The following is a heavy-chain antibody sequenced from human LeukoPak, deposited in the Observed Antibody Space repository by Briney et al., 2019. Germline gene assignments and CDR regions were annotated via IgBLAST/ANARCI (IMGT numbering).Heavy chain of an antibody. CDR3: AGAHPTYYHDSSGSFYFDY. J-gene: IGHJ4*02. Sequence: PGGSLRLSYAASGFTFSSYWMSWVRQAPGKGLEWVANIKQDGSEKYYVDSVKGRFTISRDNAKNSLYLQMNSLRAEDTAVYYCAGAHPTYYHDSSGSFYFDYWGQGTLVTVSS. CDR2: IKQDGSEK. D-gene: IGHD3-22*01. V-gene: IGHV3-7*01. CDR1: GFTFSSYW.